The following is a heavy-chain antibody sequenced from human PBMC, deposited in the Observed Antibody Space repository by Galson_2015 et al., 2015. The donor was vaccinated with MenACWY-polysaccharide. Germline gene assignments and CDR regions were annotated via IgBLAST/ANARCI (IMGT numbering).Heavy chain of an antibody. CDR3: ARRPAYCGGDCSRGGYVLYGMDV. J-gene: IGHJ6*02. V-gene: IGHV4-31*03. CDR1: GGSISSGGYY. Sequence: TLSLTCTVSGGSISSGGYYWSWIRQHPGKGLEWIGYIYYSGSTYYNPSLKSRVTISVDTSKNQFSLKLSSVTAADTAVYYCARRPAYCGGDCSRGGYVLYGMDVWGQGTTVTVSS. CDR2: IYYSGST. D-gene: IGHD2-21*02.